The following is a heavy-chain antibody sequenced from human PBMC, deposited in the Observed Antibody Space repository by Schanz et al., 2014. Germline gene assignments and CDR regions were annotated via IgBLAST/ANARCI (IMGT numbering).Heavy chain of an antibody. CDR1: GFTFSSYV. Sequence: VLLVESGGGLVQPGGSLRLSCSASGFTFSSYVMYWVRQAPGKGLEWVAVVCYDGSKKYYADSVKGRFTTSRDNSKNTMYLQMNSLRAEDTAVYYCVKDLQRELLRDDHYYGMDAWGQGTTVTVSS. V-gene: IGHV3-33*06. J-gene: IGHJ6*02. CDR3: VKDLQRELLRDDHYYGMDA. D-gene: IGHD1-26*01. CDR2: VCYDGSKK.